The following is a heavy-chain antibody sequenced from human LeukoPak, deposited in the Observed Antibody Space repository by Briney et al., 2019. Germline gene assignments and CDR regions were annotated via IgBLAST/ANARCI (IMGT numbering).Heavy chain of an antibody. Sequence: ASVKVSCKTSGFTFSAYGIAWVRQAPGHGPEWMGWISNHNGNTKYALKFQDRITVTTETSTGTASMELRSLRPDDTGIYYCTRGVALATVYYFDFWGRGTQVTVAS. J-gene: IGHJ4*02. CDR1: GFTFSAYG. D-gene: IGHD3-10*01. V-gene: IGHV1-18*04. CDR3: TRGVALATVYYFDF. CDR2: ISNHNGNT.